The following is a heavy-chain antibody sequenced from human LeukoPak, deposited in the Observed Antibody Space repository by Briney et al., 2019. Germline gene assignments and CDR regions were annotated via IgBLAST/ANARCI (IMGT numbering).Heavy chain of an antibody. J-gene: IGHJ6*03. Sequence: ASVKVSCKASGYTFTGYYIHWVRQAPGQGLEWMGWINPNSGGTNYAQKFQGRVTMTRDTSISTAYMELSRLRSDDTAVYYCARGVGYCSSTSCPPVPYYMDVWGKGTTVTVSS. CDR3: ARGVGYCSSTSCPPVPYYMDV. V-gene: IGHV1-2*02. CDR2: INPNSGGT. CDR1: GYTFTGYY. D-gene: IGHD2-2*01.